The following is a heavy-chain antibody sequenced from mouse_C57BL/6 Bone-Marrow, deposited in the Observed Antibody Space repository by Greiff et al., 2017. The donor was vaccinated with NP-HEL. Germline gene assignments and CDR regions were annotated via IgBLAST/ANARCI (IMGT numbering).Heavy chain of an antibody. CDR2: IYPGDGDT. CDR1: GYAFSSYW. D-gene: IGHD2-4*01. J-gene: IGHJ2*01. Sequence: QVQLKESGAELVKPGASVKISCKASGYAFSSYWMNWVKQRPGKGLEWIGQIYPGDGDTNYNGKLKGKATLTADKSSSTAYMQLSSLTSEDSAVYFCARRWYDYDVDYWGQGTTLTVSS. V-gene: IGHV1-80*01. CDR3: ARRWYDYDVDY.